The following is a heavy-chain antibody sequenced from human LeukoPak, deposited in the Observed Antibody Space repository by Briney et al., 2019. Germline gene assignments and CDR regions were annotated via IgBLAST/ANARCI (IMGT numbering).Heavy chain of an antibody. J-gene: IGHJ3*02. CDR3: ANIISDI. CDR2: ISGRGSNT. V-gene: IGHV3-23*01. D-gene: IGHD2-21*01. CDR1: GFTFSTYA. Sequence: GGSLRLSCAASGFTFSTYAMSWVRQAPGKGLEWVSSISGRGSNTYYADSVKGRFTISRDNSKNTLYLQMNSLRAEDTAVYYCANIISDIWGQGTMVTVSS.